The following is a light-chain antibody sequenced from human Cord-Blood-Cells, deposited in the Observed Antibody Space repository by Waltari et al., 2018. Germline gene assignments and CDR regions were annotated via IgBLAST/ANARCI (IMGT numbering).Light chain of an antibody. CDR3: QQLNSYPLT. Sequence: DIQLTQSHTFLSASVGDRLTITCRPSQGISSDLAWYQQKPGKAPKHLIYAASTLQSGVPSRFSGSGSGTEFSLTISSLRPEDFATYYCQQLNSYPLTFGGGTKVEIK. CDR1: QGISSD. J-gene: IGKJ4*01. CDR2: AAS. V-gene: IGKV1-9*01.